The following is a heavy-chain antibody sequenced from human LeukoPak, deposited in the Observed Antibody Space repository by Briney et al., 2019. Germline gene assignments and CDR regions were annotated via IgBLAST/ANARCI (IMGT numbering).Heavy chain of an antibody. CDR1: GFTFSNFG. CDR2: ISSSSSYI. J-gene: IGHJ4*02. CDR3: AIDRYSSGWYTFDY. D-gene: IGHD6-19*01. V-gene: IGHV3-21*01. Sequence: GGSLRLSCAASGFTFSNFGMNWVRQAPGKGLEWVSSISSSSSYIHYADSVKGRFTISRDKAKNSLYLQMNSLRAEDTAVYFCAIDRYSSGWYTFDYRGQGTLVTVSS.